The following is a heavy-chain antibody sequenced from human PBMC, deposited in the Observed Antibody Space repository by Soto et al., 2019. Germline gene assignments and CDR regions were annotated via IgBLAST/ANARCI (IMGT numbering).Heavy chain of an antibody. D-gene: IGHD3-9*01. Sequence: QITLKESGPTLVKPTQTLTLTCTFSGFSLSTSGVGVGWIRQPPGKALEWLALIYWDDDKRYSPSLKSRLTITKDTSKNQVVLTMNNMGPVDTATYYCSHLYYAILTGYDYWYFDLWGRGTLVTVSS. V-gene: IGHV2-5*02. CDR3: SHLYYAILTGYDYWYFDL. J-gene: IGHJ2*01. CDR1: GFSLSTSGVG. CDR2: IYWDDDK.